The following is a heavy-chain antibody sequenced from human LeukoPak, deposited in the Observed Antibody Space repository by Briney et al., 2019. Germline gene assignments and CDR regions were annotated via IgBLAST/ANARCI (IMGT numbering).Heavy chain of an antibody. CDR1: GFTFSTYW. J-gene: IGHJ3*02. Sequence: PGGSLRLSCAASGFTFSTYWMTWVRQAPGKGLEWVGNINQDGSENYYVDSVKGRFTISRDNAKNSLYLQMNSLRAEDTAVYYCARVQSSAWPDAFDIWGQGTMVTVSS. CDR3: ARVQSSAWPDAFDI. D-gene: IGHD6-19*01. CDR2: INQDGSEN. V-gene: IGHV3-7*01.